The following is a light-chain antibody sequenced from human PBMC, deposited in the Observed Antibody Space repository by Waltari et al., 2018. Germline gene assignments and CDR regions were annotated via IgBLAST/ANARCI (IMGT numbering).Light chain of an antibody. Sequence: DIQMTQSPSTLSASVGDRVTITCRASPSISRWLAWYQQKPGKAPQLLIYKASDLESGVPSRFSGSGSDTAFTLTISNLQPDDSATYYCQEYNTEYYTFGQGTKLEIE. CDR3: QEYNTEYYT. CDR1: PSISRW. J-gene: IGKJ2*01. CDR2: KAS. V-gene: IGKV1-5*03.